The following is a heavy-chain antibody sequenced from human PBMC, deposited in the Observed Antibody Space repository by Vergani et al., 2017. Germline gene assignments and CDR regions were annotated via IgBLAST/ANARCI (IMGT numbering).Heavy chain of an antibody. CDR3: ARDPDKGPGDAFDI. D-gene: IGHD1-14*01. J-gene: IGHJ3*02. Sequence: QVQLVESGGGVVQPGRSLRLSCAASGFTFSSYAMHWVRQAPGKGLEWVAVISYDGSNKYYADSVKGRFTISRDNSKNTLYLQMNSLRAEDTAVYYCARDPDKGPGDAFDIGGQGTMVTVSS. CDR1: GFTFSSYA. V-gene: IGHV3-30-3*01. CDR2: ISYDGSNK.